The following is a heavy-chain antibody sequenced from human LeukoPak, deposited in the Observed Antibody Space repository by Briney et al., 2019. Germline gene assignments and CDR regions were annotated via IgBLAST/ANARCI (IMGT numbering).Heavy chain of an antibody. CDR1: GFTVSSNY. D-gene: IGHD5-24*01. CDR3: ARDHLRDGYNTDAFDI. CDR2: IYRVGST. J-gene: IGHJ3*02. Sequence: QPGGSLRLSCAASGFTVSSNYMSWVRQAPGKGLEWVSVIYRVGSTYYADSVKGRFTISRDNSKNTVYLQMNSLRAEDTALYYCARDHLRDGYNTDAFDIWGHGTMVTVSS. V-gene: IGHV3-66*01.